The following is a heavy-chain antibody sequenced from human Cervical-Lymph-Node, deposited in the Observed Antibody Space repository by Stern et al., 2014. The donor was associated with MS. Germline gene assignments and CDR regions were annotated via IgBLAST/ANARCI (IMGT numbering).Heavy chain of an antibody. CDR1: GFIFADYG. CDR3: ARAVCTGGVCYSFPFYGMDV. J-gene: IGHJ6*02. Sequence: VQLVESGGGVVRPGGSLRLSCAASGFIFADYGMSWVRQAPGKGPEWVCCINNNGGSTDYAASVKGRFTIARDNAKKSLYLRMNSLRVEDTAVYHCARAVCTGGVCYSFPFYGMDVWGQGTTVTVSS. V-gene: IGHV3-20*01. CDR2: INNNGGST. D-gene: IGHD2-8*02.